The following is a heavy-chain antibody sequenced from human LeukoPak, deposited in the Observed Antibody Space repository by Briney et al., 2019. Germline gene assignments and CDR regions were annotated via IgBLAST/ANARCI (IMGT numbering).Heavy chain of an antibody. D-gene: IGHD3-3*01. CDR1: ACSSSSYY. CDR2: IYTSGST. CDR3: SGLYYDPSFPVADI. Sequence: SETLSLACSVSACSSSSYYWRWIRQPSRKGLERIGYIYTSGSTNYNPSLKSRVTISVDTSKNQFSLKLSSVTAADTAVYYCSGLYYDPSFPVADIWGQGTMVTVSS. V-gene: IGHV4-4*09. J-gene: IGHJ3*02.